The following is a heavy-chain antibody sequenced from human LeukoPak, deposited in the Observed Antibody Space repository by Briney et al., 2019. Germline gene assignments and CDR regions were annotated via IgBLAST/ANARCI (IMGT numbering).Heavy chain of an antibody. CDR1: GGSISSGGYS. CDR3: ARVPRYDFWSGYYTGIDH. V-gene: IGHV4-34*01. CDR2: INHSGST. D-gene: IGHD3-3*01. Sequence: SETLSLTCAVSGGSISSGGYSWSWIRQPPGKGLEWIGEINHSGSTNYNPSLKSRVTISVDTPKNQFSLKLSSVTAADTAVYYCARVPRYDFWSGYYTGIDHWGQGTLVTVSS. J-gene: IGHJ4*02.